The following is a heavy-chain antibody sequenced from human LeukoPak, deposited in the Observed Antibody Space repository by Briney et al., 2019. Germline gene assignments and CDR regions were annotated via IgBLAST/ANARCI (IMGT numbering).Heavy chain of an antibody. Sequence: ASVKVSCKASGYTFTSYDINWVRQATGQGLEWMGWMNPNSGNTGYAQKFQGRVTMTRNASISTAYMELSSLRSEDTAVYYCARALRITIFGVVIGAWFDPWGQGTLVTVSS. J-gene: IGHJ5*02. CDR3: ARALRITIFGVVIGAWFDP. CDR2: MNPNSGNT. V-gene: IGHV1-8*01. D-gene: IGHD3-3*01. CDR1: GYTFTSYD.